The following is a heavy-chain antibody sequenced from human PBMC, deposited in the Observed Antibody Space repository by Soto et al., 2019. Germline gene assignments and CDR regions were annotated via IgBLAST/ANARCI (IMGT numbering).Heavy chain of an antibody. CDR1: GFTFSSYG. J-gene: IGHJ4*02. Sequence: GSLRLSCAASGFTFSSYGMHWVRQAPGKGLEWVAVIWYDGSNKYYADSVKGRFTISRDNSKNTLYLQMNSLRAEDTAVYYCVTGTYYYDSSGYYALDYWGQGTLVTVSS. V-gene: IGHV3-33*01. CDR3: VTGTYYYDSSGYYALDY. CDR2: IWYDGSNK. D-gene: IGHD3-22*01.